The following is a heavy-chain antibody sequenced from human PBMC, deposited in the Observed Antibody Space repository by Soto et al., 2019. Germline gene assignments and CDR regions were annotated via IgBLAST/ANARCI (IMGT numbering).Heavy chain of an antibody. D-gene: IGHD3-22*01. CDR2: IVVGSGNT. V-gene: IGHV1-58*01. CDR1: GLTFRSSA. Sequence: QMQLVQSGPEVEEPGTSVKVSCKASGLTFRSSAVQWVRQARGQRLEWIGWIVVGSGNTNYAQKFQERVTFTRDMSTSTDYMELSGLRSEDTAVYYCAADPYYYDSSSYYSFDYWGQGTLVNVSS. CDR3: AADPYYYDSSSYYSFDY. J-gene: IGHJ4*02.